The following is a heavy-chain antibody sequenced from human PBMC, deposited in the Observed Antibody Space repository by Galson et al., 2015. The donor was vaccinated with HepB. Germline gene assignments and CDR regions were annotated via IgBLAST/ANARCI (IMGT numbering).Heavy chain of an antibody. Sequence: QSGAEVKKPGESLKISCKGSGYSFTSYWIGWVRQMPGKGLEWMGIIYPGDSDTRYSPSFQGQVTISADKSISTAYLQWSSLKASDTAMYYCARFVRYCSSTSCYTQNYFDYWGQGTLVTVSS. D-gene: IGHD2-2*02. CDR3: ARFVRYCSSTSCYTQNYFDY. CDR2: IYPGDSDT. J-gene: IGHJ4*02. V-gene: IGHV5-51*03. CDR1: GYSFTSYW.